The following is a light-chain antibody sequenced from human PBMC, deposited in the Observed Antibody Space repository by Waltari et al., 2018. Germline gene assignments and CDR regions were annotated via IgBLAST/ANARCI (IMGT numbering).Light chain of an antibody. CDR1: STDVGFYDF. CDR2: KVN. Sequence: QSALTQPASVSGSPGQSITISCTGTSTDVGFYDFCSWFQQHPGKAPKVMIYKVNNRPSGVSNRFSGSKSANTASLTISGLQAEDEADYYCSSYTRRSYWVFGGGTQLTVL. CDR3: SSYTRRSYWV. V-gene: IGLV2-14*01. J-gene: IGLJ3*02.